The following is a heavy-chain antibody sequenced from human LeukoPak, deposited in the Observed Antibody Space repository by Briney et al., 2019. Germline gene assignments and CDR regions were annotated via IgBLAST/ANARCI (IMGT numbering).Heavy chain of an antibody. CDR3: ARSIEMATITFDY. V-gene: IGHV5-51*01. J-gene: IGHJ4*02. CDR1: GYSFTSYW. CDR2: IYPGDSDT. D-gene: IGHD5-24*01. Sequence: GESLKISCKGSGYSFTSYWIGWVRQMPGKGLEWMGIIYPGDSDTRYSPSFQGQVTISAGKSISTAYLQWSSLKASDTAMYYCARSIEMATITFDYWGQGTLVTVSS.